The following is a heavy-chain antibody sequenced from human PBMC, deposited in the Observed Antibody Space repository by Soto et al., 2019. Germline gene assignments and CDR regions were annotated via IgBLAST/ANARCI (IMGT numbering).Heavy chain of an antibody. Sequence: GESLKISCKASGYSFTTYWIAWVRQVPGKGLEWMGIIYPGDSDTRYSPSFQGQVIISADKSITTAYLQWRSLKASDTAIYYCTRQAGRNNVWGQGTLVIVSS. J-gene: IGHJ4*02. CDR3: TRQAGRNNV. V-gene: IGHV5-51*01. D-gene: IGHD1-1*01. CDR2: IYPGDSDT. CDR1: GYSFTTYW.